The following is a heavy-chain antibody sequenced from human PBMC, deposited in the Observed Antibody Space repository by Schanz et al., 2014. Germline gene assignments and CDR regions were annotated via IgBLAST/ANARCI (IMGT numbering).Heavy chain of an antibody. CDR1: GYTFTNFF. CDR2: INPIGGST. J-gene: IGHJ4*02. CDR3: ARGSPENMIRGELDY. D-gene: IGHD3-10*01. Sequence: QVHLVQSGAEVRKPGASLKISCKASGYTFTNFFLHWVRQAPGQGLEWMGIINPIGGSTTYAQKFRGAVTLTTDTSTDAAYLELTSLRSEDTAVYYCARGSPENMIRGELDYWGQGTLVTVSS. V-gene: IGHV1-46*03.